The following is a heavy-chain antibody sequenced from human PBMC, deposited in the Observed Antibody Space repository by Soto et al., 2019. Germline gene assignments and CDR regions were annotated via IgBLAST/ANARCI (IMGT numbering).Heavy chain of an antibody. CDR2: INPYSGGT. Sequence: VQLVQSGAEVKKPGASVKVSCKASGYTFTGYYMHWVRQAPGQGLEWMGWINPYSGGTNYAQKFQGWVTMTRDTSISTAYMELSRLRYDDTSVYYCARRTYSSPAYYFDYWGQGTLVTVSS. CDR1: GYTFTGYY. J-gene: IGHJ4*02. V-gene: IGHV1-2*04. CDR3: ARRTYSSPAYYFDY. D-gene: IGHD6-13*01.